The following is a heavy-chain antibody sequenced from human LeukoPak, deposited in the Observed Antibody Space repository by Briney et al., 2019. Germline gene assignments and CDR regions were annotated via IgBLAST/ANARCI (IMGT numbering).Heavy chain of an antibody. CDR3: ARVSQGSSYYYYYGMDV. CDR1: GFTFRNYY. V-gene: IGHV3-30-3*01. Sequence: GGSLRLSCAASGFTFRNYYMHWVRQAPGKGLEWVAVISLDGNNEYYADSVKGRFSLSRDNSMNTLYLQLSSLRTEDTAMYYCARVSQGSSYYYYYGMDVWGQGTTVTVSS. CDR2: ISLDGNNE. J-gene: IGHJ6*02. D-gene: IGHD6-6*01.